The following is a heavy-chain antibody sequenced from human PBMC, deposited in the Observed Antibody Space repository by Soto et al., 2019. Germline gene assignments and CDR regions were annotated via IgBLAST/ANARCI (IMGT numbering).Heavy chain of an antibody. D-gene: IGHD2-15*01. CDR3: ARDANQYCSGGSCSLYYFDY. Sequence: EVQLVESGGGLVKPGGSLRLSCAASGFTFSSYSMNWVRQAPGKGLEWVSSISSSSSYIYYADSVKGRFTISRDNAKNSLYLQMNSLRAEDTAVYYCARDANQYCSGGSCSLYYFDYWGQGTLVTVSS. CDR2: ISSSSSYI. J-gene: IGHJ4*02. CDR1: GFTFSSYS. V-gene: IGHV3-21*01.